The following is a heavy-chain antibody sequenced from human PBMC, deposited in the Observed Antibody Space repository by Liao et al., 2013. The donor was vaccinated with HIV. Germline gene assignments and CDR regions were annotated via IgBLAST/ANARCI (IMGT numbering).Heavy chain of an antibody. J-gene: IGHJ4*02. CDR3: ARDQGVVRGAYFDY. CDR2: IYYSGST. CDR1: GDSVNSGNYY. D-gene: IGHD3-10*02. Sequence: QLQLQESGSGLVKPSQTLSLTCTVSGDSVNSGNYYWNWIRQSPGKGLEWIGHIYYSGSTYYNPSLKSRVTISVDTSKNQFSLKLSSVTAADTAVYYCARDQGVVRGAYFDYWGQGTLVTVSS. V-gene: IGHV4-30-4*08.